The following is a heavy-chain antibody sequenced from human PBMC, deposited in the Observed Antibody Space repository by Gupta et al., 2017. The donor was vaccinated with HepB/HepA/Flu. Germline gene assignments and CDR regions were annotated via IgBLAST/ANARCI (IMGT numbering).Heavy chain of an antibody. D-gene: IGHD1-7*01. CDR2: IASGGNHI. V-gene: IGHV3-21*01. Sequence: ELQLVESGGGLVKPGGSLRLSCAASAFTFSSYYMNWVRRSPGKGLEGVASIASGGNHIYYADSVKGRFTISRANAKNSMYLQMNRLRAEDTDVYYCARDDASDGGAGTDYFYYYMDVWGKGTTVTVSS. CDR1: AFTFSSYY. J-gene: IGHJ6*03. CDR3: ARDDASDGGAGTDYFYYYMDV.